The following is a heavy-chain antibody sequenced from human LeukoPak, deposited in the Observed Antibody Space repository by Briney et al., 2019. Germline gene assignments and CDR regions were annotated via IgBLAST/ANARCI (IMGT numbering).Heavy chain of an antibody. J-gene: IGHJ6*02. CDR3: ARCRIVGATNGYYGMDV. V-gene: IGHV3-53*01. D-gene: IGHD1-26*01. Sequence: QPGGSLRLSCAASGFTVSSNYMSWVRQAPGKGLEWVSVIYSGGSTYYADSVKGRFTISRDNSKNTLYLQMNSLRAEDTAVYYCARCRIVGATNGYYGMDVWGQGTTVTVSS. CDR2: IYSGGST. CDR1: GFTVSSNY.